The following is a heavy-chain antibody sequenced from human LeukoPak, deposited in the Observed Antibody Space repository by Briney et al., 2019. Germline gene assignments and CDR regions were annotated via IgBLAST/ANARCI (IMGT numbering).Heavy chain of an antibody. D-gene: IGHD3-22*01. CDR2: ISGSGGST. V-gene: IGHV3-23*01. CDR3: AKLQKTYYYDSSGYPSPSPPRKEFDY. Sequence: GGSLRLSCAASGFTFSSYAMSWVRQAPGKGLEWVSAISGSGGSTYYADSVKGRFTISRDNSKNTLYLQMNSLRAEDTAVYYCAKLQKTYYYDSSGYPSPSPPRKEFDYWGQGTLVTVSS. J-gene: IGHJ4*02. CDR1: GFTFSSYA.